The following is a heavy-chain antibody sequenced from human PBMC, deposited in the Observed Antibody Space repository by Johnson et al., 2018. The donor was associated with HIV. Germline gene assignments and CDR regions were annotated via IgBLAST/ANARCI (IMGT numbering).Heavy chain of an antibody. J-gene: IGHJ3*02. CDR3: AGAPRAFCDGDCYPNAFGI. V-gene: IGHV3-20*04. Sequence: EMQLVESGGGVVRPGGSLRLSCAASGFTFDDYGMSWVRQAPGKGLEWVSGINWNGGSTGYADSVKGRFTISRDSAKNSLYLQMNSLRAEETAVYYCAGAPRAFCDGDCYPNAFGIWGQGTMVTVSS. CDR1: GFTFDDYG. D-gene: IGHD2-21*02. CDR2: INWNGGST.